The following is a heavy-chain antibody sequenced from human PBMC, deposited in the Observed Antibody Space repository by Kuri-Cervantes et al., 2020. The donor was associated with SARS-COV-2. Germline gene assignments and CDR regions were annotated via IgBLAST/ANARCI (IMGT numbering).Heavy chain of an antibody. CDR1: GGSFSGYY. CDR2: INHSGST. CDR3: ARVRLGIAALSGAFDI. Sequence: ESLKISCAVYGGSFSGYYWSWIRQPPGKGLGWIGEINHSGSTNYNPSLKSRVTISVDTSKNQFSLKLSSVTAADTAVYYCARVRLGIAALSGAFDIWGQGTMVTVSS. D-gene: IGHD6-6*01. J-gene: IGHJ3*02. V-gene: IGHV4-34*01.